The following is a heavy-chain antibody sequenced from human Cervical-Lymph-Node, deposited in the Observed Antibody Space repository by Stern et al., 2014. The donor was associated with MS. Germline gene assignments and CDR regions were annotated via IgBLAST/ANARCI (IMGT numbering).Heavy chain of an antibody. Sequence: VQLVQSGADVKKPGASVKVSCKVSGSTLTELSIHWVRQAPGKGLAWMGGFDPDEGEIINAQKFQGRVTMTEDTSTDTAYMELSSLRSEDTAMYYCAAFSFEAYLDYWGQGTLISVSS. D-gene: IGHD2/OR15-2a*01. V-gene: IGHV1-24*01. CDR1: GSTLTELS. CDR3: AAFSFEAYLDY. CDR2: FDPDEGEI. J-gene: IGHJ4*01.